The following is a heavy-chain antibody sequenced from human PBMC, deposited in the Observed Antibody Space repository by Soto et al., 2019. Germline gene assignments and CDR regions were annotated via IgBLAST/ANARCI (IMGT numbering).Heavy chain of an antibody. J-gene: IGHJ3*02. CDR3: AKDIVVVAAASDAFDI. CDR2: ISGSGGST. V-gene: IGHV3-23*01. CDR1: GFTFSSYA. D-gene: IGHD2-2*01. Sequence: PGGSLRLSCAASGFTFSSYAMTWVRQAPGKGLEWVSTISGSGGSTYYADSVKGRFTISRDNSKNTVYLQMNSLRAEDAALYYCAKDIVVVAAASDAFDIWGQGTMVTVSS.